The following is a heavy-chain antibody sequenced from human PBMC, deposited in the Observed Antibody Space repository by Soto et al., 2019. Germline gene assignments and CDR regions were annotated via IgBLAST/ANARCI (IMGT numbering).Heavy chain of an antibody. CDR1: GDSIISSDFY. J-gene: IGHJ5*02. CDR3: ARHSLALRKNNWFDP. Sequence: PPETLSLTCTVSGDSIISSDFYWGWVRQPPGKGLEWIGSIFYLGSSYYNPSLKSRVTMSVDTSKNQFSLRPRSVTAADTALYFCARHSLALRKNNWFDPWGQGIMVTVSS. CDR2: IFYLGSS. V-gene: IGHV4-39*01. D-gene: IGHD3-3*02.